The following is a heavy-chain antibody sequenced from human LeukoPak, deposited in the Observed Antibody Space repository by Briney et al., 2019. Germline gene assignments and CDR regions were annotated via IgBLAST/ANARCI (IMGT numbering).Heavy chain of an antibody. D-gene: IGHD2-2*01. CDR3: ARERSSKYYYYMDV. CDR2: IYSGGST. CDR1: GFTVSSNY. V-gene: IGHV3-53*01. Sequence: GGSLRLSCAASGFTVSSNYMSWVRQAPGRGLEWVSVIYSGGSTYYADSVKGRFTVSRDNSKNTLYLQMNSLRAEDTAVYYCARERSSKYYYYMDVWGKGTTVTISS. J-gene: IGHJ6*03.